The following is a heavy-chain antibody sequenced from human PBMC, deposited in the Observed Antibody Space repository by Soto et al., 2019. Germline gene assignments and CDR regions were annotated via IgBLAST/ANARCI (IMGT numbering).Heavy chain of an antibody. D-gene: IGHD2-15*01. V-gene: IGHV4-59*01. CDR3: ARAGVTPHHSPNSMDF. Sequence: SETLSLTCTVSGCSISSYYWSWIRQPPGKGLEWIGYIYYSGSTNYNPSLKSRVTISVDTSKNQFSLKLSSVTAADTAVYYCARAGVTPHHSPNSMDFPGTGTTVTLTS. CDR1: GCSISSYY. CDR2: IYYSGST. J-gene: IGHJ6*03.